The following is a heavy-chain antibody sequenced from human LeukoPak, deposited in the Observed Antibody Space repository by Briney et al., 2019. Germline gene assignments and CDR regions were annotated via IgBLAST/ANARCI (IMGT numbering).Heavy chain of an antibody. CDR2: ISYEGSNK. Sequence: GGSLRLSCAASGFTFSSYGMHWVRQAPGKGLEWVAVISYEGSNKYYADSVKGRFTISRDNSKNTLYLQMNSLRAEDTAVYYCAKDFKSNWPHYFDHWGQGTLVTVSS. J-gene: IGHJ4*02. CDR3: AKDFKSNWPHYFDH. CDR1: GFTFSSYG. V-gene: IGHV3-30*18. D-gene: IGHD1-1*01.